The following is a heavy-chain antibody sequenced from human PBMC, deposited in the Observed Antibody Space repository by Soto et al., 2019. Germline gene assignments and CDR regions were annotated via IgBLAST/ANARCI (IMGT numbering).Heavy chain of an antibody. CDR2: IYHSGST. J-gene: IGHJ4*02. V-gene: IGHV4-30-2*01. CDR1: GGSFSPNY. CDR3: ARGEVVALGY. Sequence: SETLSLTCTVSGGSFSPNYWAWFRQPPGKGLEWIGYIYHSGSTYYNPSLKSRVTILVDRSKNQFSLKLSSVTAADTAVYYCARGEVVALGYWGQGTLVTVSS. D-gene: IGHD2-15*01.